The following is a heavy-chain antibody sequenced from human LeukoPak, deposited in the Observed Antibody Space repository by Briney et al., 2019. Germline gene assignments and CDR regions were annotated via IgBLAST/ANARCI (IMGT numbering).Heavy chain of an antibody. Sequence: PGRSLRLSCAASGFTFSSYWMHWVRQVPGKGLVWVARINPGGSSITYADSVKGRFTISRDNAKSTLYLQMDSLRAEDTGVYYCARSNQADDYWGQGTLVTASS. V-gene: IGHV3-74*01. CDR1: GFTFSSYW. CDR3: ARSNQADDY. CDR2: INPGGSSI. J-gene: IGHJ4*02. D-gene: IGHD1-14*01.